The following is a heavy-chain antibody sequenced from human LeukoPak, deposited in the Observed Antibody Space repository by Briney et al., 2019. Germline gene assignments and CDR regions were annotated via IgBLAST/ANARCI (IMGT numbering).Heavy chain of an antibody. D-gene: IGHD2-2*01. CDR2: ISYDGSNK. V-gene: IGHV3-30*05. Sequence: HPGGSLRLSCAASGFTFSSYSMNWVRQAPGKGLEWVAVISYDGSNKYYADSVKGRFTISRDNSKNTLYLQMNSLRAEDTAVYYCAREATASGVVPAEGYFDYWGQGTLVTVSS. J-gene: IGHJ4*02. CDR3: AREATASGVVPAEGYFDY. CDR1: GFTFSSYS.